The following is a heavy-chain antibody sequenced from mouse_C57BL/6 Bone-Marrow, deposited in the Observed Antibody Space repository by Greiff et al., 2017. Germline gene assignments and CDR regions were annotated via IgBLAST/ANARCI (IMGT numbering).Heavy chain of an antibody. CDR3: ARGWLPILFYAMDY. Sequence: QVQLQQSGAELVRPGTSVKVSCKASGYAFTNYLIEWVKQRPGQGLEWIGVINPGSGGTNYNEKFKGKATLTADTSSSTAYMQLSSLTSEDSAVYFGARGWLPILFYAMDYWGQGTSVTVSS. CDR2: INPGSGGT. D-gene: IGHD2-2*01. J-gene: IGHJ4*01. CDR1: GYAFTNYL. V-gene: IGHV1-54*01.